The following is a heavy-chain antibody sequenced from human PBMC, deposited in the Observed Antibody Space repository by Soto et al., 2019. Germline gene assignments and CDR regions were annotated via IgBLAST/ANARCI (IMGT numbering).Heavy chain of an antibody. Sequence: PSETLRLSCSASGFTFSSYAMHWVRQAPGKGLEYVSGVRGNGDPPFYADSVKGRFTISRDNSKNTLYLQMSSLSADDTAVYYCVKSRGGNNFDFFDWGQGALVTVSS. CDR2: VRGNGDPP. D-gene: IGHD5-12*01. V-gene: IGHV3-64D*06. CDR1: GFTFSSYA. J-gene: IGHJ4*02. CDR3: VKSRGGNNFDFFD.